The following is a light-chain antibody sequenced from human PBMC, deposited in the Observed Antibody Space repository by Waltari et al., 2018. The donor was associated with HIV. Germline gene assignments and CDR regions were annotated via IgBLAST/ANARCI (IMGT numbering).Light chain of an antibody. J-gene: IGKJ1*01. Sequence: EIVLTQSPGPLSLSPGERAPISCRASQSVSSSYLAWYQQKPGQAPRLLIYGASSRATGIPDRFSGSGSGTDFTLTISRLEPEDFAVYYCQQYGSSPLWTFGQGTKVEIK. CDR3: QQYGSSPLWT. CDR1: QSVSSSY. V-gene: IGKV3-20*01. CDR2: GAS.